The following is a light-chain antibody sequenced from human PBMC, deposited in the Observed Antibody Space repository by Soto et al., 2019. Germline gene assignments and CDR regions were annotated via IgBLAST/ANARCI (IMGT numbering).Light chain of an antibody. J-gene: IGKJ2*01. Sequence: DIVLTQSPASLSLSPGERATLSCRASESIRNYLAWYQQRPGQPPRLLIYDVSNRATGIPARFSGSGSGTDFTLTINSLEPEDFAVYYCQQRSSWPQTFGQGTKLEIK. CDR2: DVS. V-gene: IGKV3-11*01. CDR1: ESIRNY. CDR3: QQRSSWPQT.